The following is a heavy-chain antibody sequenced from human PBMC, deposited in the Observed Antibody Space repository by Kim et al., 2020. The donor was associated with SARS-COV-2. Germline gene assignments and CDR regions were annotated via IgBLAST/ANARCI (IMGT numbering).Heavy chain of an antibody. Sequence: GGSLRLSCAASGFNFNNAWLSWVRQAPGKGLEWVGRIRSKTNGATAAYAAPVEGSFTISRDDSTKMFFLQMDSLKTEDADIYYCARDGFVRDSASYSHY. CDR2: IRSKTNGATA. D-gene: IGHD1-26*01. CDR3: ARDGFVRDSASYSHY. J-gene: IGHJ6*01. CDR1: GFNFNNAW. V-gene: IGHV3-15*01.